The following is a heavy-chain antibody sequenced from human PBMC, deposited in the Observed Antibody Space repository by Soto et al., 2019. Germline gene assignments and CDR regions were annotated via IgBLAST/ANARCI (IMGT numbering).Heavy chain of an antibody. Sequence: GGSLRLSCSASGFTFSSYTMHWVRQAPGKGLEYVSAISSNGGSTYYADSVKGRFTISRDNSKNTLYLQMSSLRAEDTAVYYCVKVWYYYDSSGYGVFDYWGQGTLVTVSS. D-gene: IGHD3-22*01. CDR1: GFTFSSYT. V-gene: IGHV3-64D*08. J-gene: IGHJ4*02. CDR2: ISSNGGST. CDR3: VKVWYYYDSSGYGVFDY.